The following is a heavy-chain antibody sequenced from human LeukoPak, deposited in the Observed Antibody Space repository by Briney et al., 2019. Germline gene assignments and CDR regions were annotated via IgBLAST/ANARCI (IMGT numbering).Heavy chain of an antibody. V-gene: IGHV3-48*03. J-gene: IGHJ6*04. CDR1: GFIFSSYE. CDR2: ISSSGSTI. CDR3: ARQLHPTGYYYYGMDL. D-gene: IGHD1-1*01. Sequence: PGGSLRLSWAASGFIFSSYEMNWLRQAPGKGLEWVSHISSSGSTIYYAASVKGRFSISRDNAKNSLYLQMNSLRVEDTAVYYCARQLHPTGYYYYGMDLWGKGTAVTVSS.